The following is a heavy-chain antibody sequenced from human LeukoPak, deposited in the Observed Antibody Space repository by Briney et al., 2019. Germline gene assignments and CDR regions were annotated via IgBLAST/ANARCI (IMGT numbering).Heavy chain of an antibody. CDR3: ARGRGVVVAAATQYWFDP. V-gene: IGHV1-18*01. CDR2: ISGYNGST. CDR1: GYTFTSYG. J-gene: IGHJ5*02. D-gene: IGHD2-15*01. Sequence: ASVKVSCKASGYTFTSYGISWVRQAPGQGLEWMGWISGYNGSTKYAQKFQGRVTMTTDTSTSTAYMELRSLRSDDTAVYYCARGRGVVVAAATQYWFDPWGQGTLVTVSS.